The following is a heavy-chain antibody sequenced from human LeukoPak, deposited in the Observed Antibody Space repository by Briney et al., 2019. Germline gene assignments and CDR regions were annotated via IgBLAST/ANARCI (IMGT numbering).Heavy chain of an antibody. CDR2: ITTSSSYI. CDR3: ASHIVVVTAIRYYAMDV. D-gene: IGHD2-2*01. J-gene: IGHJ6*02. V-gene: IGHV3-21*01. CDR1: GFTFSSYG. Sequence: PGRSLRLSCAASGFTFSSYGMHWVRQAPGKGLEWVSSITTSSSYIYYADSVKGRFTVSRDNAKNSLYLQMNSLRAEDTAVYYCASHIVVVTAIRYYAMDVWGQGTTVTVSS.